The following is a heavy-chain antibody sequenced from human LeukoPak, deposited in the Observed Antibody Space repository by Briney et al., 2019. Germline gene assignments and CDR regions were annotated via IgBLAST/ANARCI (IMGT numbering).Heavy chain of an antibody. J-gene: IGHJ4*02. CDR2: ISGSGST. D-gene: IGHD2-2*01. CDR1: GFTFSSYA. V-gene: IGHV3-23*01. Sequence: AGGSLRLSCAASGFTFSSYAMSWVRQAPGKGLEWVSAISGSGSTYYADSVKGRFTISRDNSKNTLCLQMNSLRAEDTAVYHCAKPPRYCSSTSCHTADYWGQGTLVTVSS. CDR3: AKPPRYCSSTSCHTADY.